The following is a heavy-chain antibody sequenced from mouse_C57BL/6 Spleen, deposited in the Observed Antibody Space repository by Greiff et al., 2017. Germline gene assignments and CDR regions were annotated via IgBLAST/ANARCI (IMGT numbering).Heavy chain of an antibody. V-gene: IGHV1-78*01. CDR2: IYPRDGST. Sequence: QVQLQQSDAELVKPGASVKISCKVSGYTFTDHTIHWMKQRPEQGLEWIGYIYPRDGSTKYNEKFKGKATFTADKSSSTAYMQLNSLTSEDSAVYFCARRYYDYDLYYAMDYWGQGTSVTVSS. D-gene: IGHD2-4*01. J-gene: IGHJ4*01. CDR1: GYTFTDHT. CDR3: ARRYYDYDLYYAMDY.